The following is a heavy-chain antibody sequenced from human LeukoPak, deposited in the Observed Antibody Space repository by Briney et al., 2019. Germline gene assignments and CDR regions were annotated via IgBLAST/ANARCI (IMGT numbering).Heavy chain of an antibody. Sequence: TSETLSLTCTVSGGSISRDYWSWIRQPPEKGLEWIGYIYYTGSTNYNPSLKSRVTISVDTSKNQFSLKLSSVTAADTAVYYCARDRPGGSSLDYWGQGTLVTVSS. CDR2: IYYTGST. D-gene: IGHD6-13*01. V-gene: IGHV4-59*01. J-gene: IGHJ4*02. CDR3: ARDRPGGSSLDY. CDR1: GGSISRDY.